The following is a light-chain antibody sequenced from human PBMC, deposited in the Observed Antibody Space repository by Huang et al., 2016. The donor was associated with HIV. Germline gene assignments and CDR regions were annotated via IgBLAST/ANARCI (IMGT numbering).Light chain of an antibody. J-gene: IGKJ5*01. CDR1: QDIGTS. CDR3: QQLHTYPIT. CDR2: GAS. V-gene: IGKV1-13*02. Sequence: QLTQSPPSLSASVGDTIIIPCRASQDIGTSLAWYHQKTGRAPKLLISGASTLQTGVPSRFSGDSAGTFFTLFNPGLQPEDFATYYCQQLHTYPITFGQGTRLDIK.